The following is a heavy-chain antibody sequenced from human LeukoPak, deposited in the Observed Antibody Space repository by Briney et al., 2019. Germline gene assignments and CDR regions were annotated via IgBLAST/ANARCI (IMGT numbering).Heavy chain of an antibody. CDR3: TTDREATLDAFDI. Sequence: GGSLRLSCAASGFTFSNAWMSWVRRAPGKGLEWVGRIKSKTDGGTTDYAAPVKGRFTISRDDSKNTLYLQMNSLKTEDTAVYYCTTDREATLDAFDIWGQGTMVTVSS. CDR2: IKSKTDGGTT. CDR1: GFTFSNAW. V-gene: IGHV3-15*01. D-gene: IGHD1-26*01. J-gene: IGHJ3*02.